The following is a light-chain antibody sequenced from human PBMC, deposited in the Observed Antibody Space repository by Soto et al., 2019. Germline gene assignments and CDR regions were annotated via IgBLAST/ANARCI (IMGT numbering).Light chain of an antibody. Sequence: EMVMTQSPATLSVSPGERATLSCRASQSVSSNLAWYQQKPGKAPRLLIYGASTRATGIPARFSGSGSGTEFTLTISSLQSEDFAVFYCQQYNNWPRTFGQGTKVDIK. V-gene: IGKV3-15*01. J-gene: IGKJ1*01. CDR3: QQYNNWPRT. CDR2: GAS. CDR1: QSVSSN.